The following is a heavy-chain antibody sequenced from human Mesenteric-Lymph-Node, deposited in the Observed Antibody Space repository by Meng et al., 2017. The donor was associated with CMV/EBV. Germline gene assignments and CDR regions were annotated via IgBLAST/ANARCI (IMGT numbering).Heavy chain of an antibody. D-gene: IGHD1-7*01. CDR2: IYYSGST. J-gene: IGHJ3*02. CDR3: ARDRAKNWNYHDAFDI. V-gene: IGHV4-59*01. CDR1: GGSISSYY. Sequence: GPLRLSCTVSGGSISSYYWSWIRQPPGKGLEWIGYIYYSGSTNYNPSLKSRVTISVDTSKNQFSLKLSSVTAADTAVCYCARDRAKNWNYHDAFDIWGQGTMVTVSS.